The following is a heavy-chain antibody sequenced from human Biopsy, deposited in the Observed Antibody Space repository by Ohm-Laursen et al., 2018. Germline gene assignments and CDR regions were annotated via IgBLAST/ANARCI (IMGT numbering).Heavy chain of an antibody. D-gene: IGHD6-19*01. CDR3: ARTPGKAVAGRFLDL. J-gene: IGHJ2*01. V-gene: IGHV4-4*07. Sequence: ETLSLTCSVSGGSTNDYFWSWIRQPAGETLEWIGRIYSSGGSSYNPSLKSRISMSMDTSNNQFSLTLTSVTAADTAVYYCARTPGKAVAGRFLDLWGRGTPVTVSS. CDR2: IYSSGGS. CDR1: GGSTNDYF.